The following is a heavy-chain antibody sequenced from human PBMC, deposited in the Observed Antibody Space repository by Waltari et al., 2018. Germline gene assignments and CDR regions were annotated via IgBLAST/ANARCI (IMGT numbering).Heavy chain of an antibody. CDR2: ISYDGSNK. J-gene: IGHJ4*02. CDR3: AREQWLVLDY. CDR1: GFTFSSYA. Sequence: QVQLVESGGGVVQPGRSLRLSCAASGFTFSSYAMPWVRQAPGKGLEWVAVISYDGSNKYYADSVKGRFTISRDNSKNTLYLQMNSLRAEDTAVYYCAREQWLVLDYWGQGTLVTVSS. V-gene: IGHV3-30-3*01. D-gene: IGHD6-19*01.